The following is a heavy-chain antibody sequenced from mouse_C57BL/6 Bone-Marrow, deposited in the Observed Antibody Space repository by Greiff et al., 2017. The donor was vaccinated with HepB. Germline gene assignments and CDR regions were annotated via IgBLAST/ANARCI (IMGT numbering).Heavy chain of an antibody. D-gene: IGHD2-3*01. V-gene: IGHV1-15*01. CDR3: TRSDGGYYRYWFDY. CDR1: GYTFTDYE. Sequence: VQLQESGAELVRPGASVTLSCKASGYTFTDYEMHWVKQTPVHGLEWIGAIDPETGGTAYNQKFKGKAILTADKSSSTAYMELRSLTSEDSAVYYCTRSDGGYYRYWFDYWGQGTRVTVSA. J-gene: IGHJ3*01. CDR2: IDPETGGT.